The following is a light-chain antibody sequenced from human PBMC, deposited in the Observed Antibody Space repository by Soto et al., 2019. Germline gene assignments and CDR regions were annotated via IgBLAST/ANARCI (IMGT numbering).Light chain of an antibody. CDR1: ALPKKY. Sequence: SYELTQPPSVSVSPGQTARITCSGDALPKKYASWYQQKSGQAPVVVIYEDSKRPSGIPERFSGSTSGTMATLTISGAQVDDEADYYCYSTDSSGNHKVFGGGTKLTVL. CDR3: YSTDSSGNHKV. V-gene: IGLV3-10*01. J-gene: IGLJ2*01. CDR2: EDS.